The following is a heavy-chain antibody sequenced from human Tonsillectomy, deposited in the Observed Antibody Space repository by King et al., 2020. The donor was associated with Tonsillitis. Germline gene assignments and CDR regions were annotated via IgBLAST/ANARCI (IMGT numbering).Heavy chain of an antibody. V-gene: IGHV4-59*01. J-gene: IGHJ4*02. CDR2: IYYSGST. CDR3: ARGVYDSSGYLDY. D-gene: IGHD3-22*01. Sequence: QLQESGPGLVKPSETLSLTCTVSGGSISSYYWSWIRQPPGKGLEWIGYIYYSGSTNYNPSLKSRVTISVDTSKNQFSLKLSSVTAADTAVYYCARGVYDSSGYLDYWGQGTLGTVSS. CDR1: GGSISSYY.